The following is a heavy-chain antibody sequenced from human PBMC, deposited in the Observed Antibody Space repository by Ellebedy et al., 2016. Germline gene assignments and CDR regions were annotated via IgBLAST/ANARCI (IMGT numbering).Heavy chain of an antibody. CDR1: GFTFSTYW. CDR2: IKEDGSEK. D-gene: IGHD5-18*01. V-gene: IGHV3-7*04. Sequence: GESLKISXAASGFTFSTYWMTWVRQAPGKGLEWVADIKEDGSEKYYVDSVKGRFTISRDNAKHSLYLQMNSLRAEDTAVYYCAREDIAMAVRGAAFDIWGQGTMVTVSS. J-gene: IGHJ3*02. CDR3: AREDIAMAVRGAAFDI.